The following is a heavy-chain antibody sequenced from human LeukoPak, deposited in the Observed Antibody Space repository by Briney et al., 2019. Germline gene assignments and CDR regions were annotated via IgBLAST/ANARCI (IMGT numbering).Heavy chain of an antibody. CDR3: ARAYDSSGWWFDP. D-gene: IGHD3-22*01. CDR1: GFTFSSYW. V-gene: IGHV3-7*01. CDR2: IKQDGSEK. J-gene: IGHJ5*02. Sequence: QAGGSLRLSCAASGFTFSSYWMSWVRQAPGKGLEWVASIKQDGSEKYYVDSVKGRFTISRDNAKNSLYLQMNSLRAEDTAVYYCARAYDSSGWWFDPWGQGTLVTVSS.